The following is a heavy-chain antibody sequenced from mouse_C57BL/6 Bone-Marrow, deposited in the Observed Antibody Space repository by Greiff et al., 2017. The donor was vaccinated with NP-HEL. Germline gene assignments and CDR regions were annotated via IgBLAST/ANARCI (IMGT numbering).Heavy chain of an antibody. CDR1: GYTFTSSW. Sequence: QVQLQQPGAELVMPGASVKLSCKASGYTFTSSWMHWVKQRPGQGLEWIGELDPSDSYTNYNQKFKGKSTLTVDKSSSTDYTQLSSLTSEDAAVYYCARERSWDLYAMDYWGQGTSVTVSS. V-gene: IGHV1-69*01. CDR3: ARERSWDLYAMDY. D-gene: IGHD4-1*01. J-gene: IGHJ4*01. CDR2: LDPSDSYT.